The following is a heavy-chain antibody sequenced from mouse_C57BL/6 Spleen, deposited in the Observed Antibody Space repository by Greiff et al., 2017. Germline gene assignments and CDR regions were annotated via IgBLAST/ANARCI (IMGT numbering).Heavy chain of an antibody. CDR3: TATGYAMDY. D-gene: IGHD1-1*01. J-gene: IGHJ4*01. V-gene: IGHV6-3*01. CDR1: GFTFSNYW. CDR2: IRLKSDNYAT. Sequence: EVKLEESGGGLVQPGGSMKLSCVASGFTFSNYWMNWVRQSPEKGLEWVAQIRLKSDNYATHYAESVKGRFTISRDDSKSSVYLQMNNLRAEDTGIYYCTATGYAMDYWGQGTSVTVSS.